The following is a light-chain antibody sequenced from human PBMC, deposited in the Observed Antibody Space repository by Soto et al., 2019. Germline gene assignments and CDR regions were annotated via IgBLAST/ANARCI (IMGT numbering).Light chain of an antibody. CDR2: DNH. CDR3: GTWDSSLTAVV. J-gene: IGLJ2*01. CDR1: SANIGNNF. V-gene: IGLV1-51*01. Sequence: QSVLTQSPSVSAAPGQKVTISCSGSSANIGNNFVSWYQQLPGAAPKVLIYDNHKRPSGIPDRFAGSKSGTSATLGITGLQTGDVADYYCGTWDSSLTAVVFGGGTKLTVL.